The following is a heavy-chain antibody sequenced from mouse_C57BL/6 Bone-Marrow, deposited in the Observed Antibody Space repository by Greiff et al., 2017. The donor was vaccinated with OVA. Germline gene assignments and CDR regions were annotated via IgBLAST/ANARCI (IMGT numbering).Heavy chain of an antibody. CDR2: IDPENGDT. Sequence: EVQLQQSGPELVKPGASVKISCKASGYAFSSSWMNWVKQRPGKGLEWIGWIDPENGDTEYASKFQGKATITADTSSNTAYLQLSSLTSEDTAVYYCTTYRYWGQGTTLTVSS. J-gene: IGHJ2*01. CDR1: GYAFSSSW. V-gene: IGHV14-4*01. CDR3: TTYRY.